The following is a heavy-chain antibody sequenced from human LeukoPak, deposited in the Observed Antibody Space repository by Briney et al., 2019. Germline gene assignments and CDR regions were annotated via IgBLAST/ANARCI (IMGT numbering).Heavy chain of an antibody. J-gene: IGHJ6*03. CDR2: INHSGST. D-gene: IGHD4-23*01. CDR1: GGSFSGYY. V-gene: IGHV4-34*01. CDR3: ARGVKYYYYVDV. Sequence: SETLSLTCAVYGGSFSGYYWSWIRQPPGKGLEWIGEINHSGSTNYNPSLKSRVTISVDTSKNQFSLKLSSVTAADTAVYYCARGVKYYYYVDVWGKGTTVTVSS.